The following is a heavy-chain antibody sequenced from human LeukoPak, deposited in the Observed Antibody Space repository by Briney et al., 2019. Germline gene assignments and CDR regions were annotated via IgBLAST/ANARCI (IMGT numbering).Heavy chain of an antibody. V-gene: IGHV4-30-2*01. D-gene: IGHD4-17*01. CDR3: ARAILTTVTLDY. J-gene: IGHJ4*02. CDR2: IYHSGST. Sequence: SETLSLTCAVSGGSISSGGYSWSWIRQPPGKGLEWIGYIYHSGSTYYNPSLKSRVTISVDRSKNQFSLKLSSVTAADTAVYYCARAILTTVTLDYWGQGTLVTVSS. CDR1: GGSISSGGYS.